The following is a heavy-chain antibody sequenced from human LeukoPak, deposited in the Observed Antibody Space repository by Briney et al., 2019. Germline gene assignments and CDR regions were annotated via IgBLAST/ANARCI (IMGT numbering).Heavy chain of an antibody. CDR1: GGSFSGYY. J-gene: IGHJ4*02. V-gene: IGHV4-34*01. Sequence: KPSETLSLTCAVYGGSFSGYYWSWIRQPPGKGLEWIGEINHSGSTNYNPSLKSRVTISVDTSKNQFSLKLSSVTAADTAVYYCARMHHKSYDSSGYYYDEGGLPGTPQTDYWGQGTLVTVSS. D-gene: IGHD3-22*01. CDR3: ARMHHKSYDSSGYYYDEGGLPGTPQTDY. CDR2: INHSGST.